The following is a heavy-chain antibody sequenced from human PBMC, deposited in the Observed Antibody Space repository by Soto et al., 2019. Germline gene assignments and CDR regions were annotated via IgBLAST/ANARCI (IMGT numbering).Heavy chain of an antibody. V-gene: IGHV4-59*08. Sequence: SETLSLTCTVSGGSISSYYWSWIRQPPGKGLEWIGYIYYSGSTNYNPSLKSRVTISVDTSKNQFSLKLSSVTAADTAVYYCARSILIGFESFGANSSDTRGEGLLITV. D-gene: IGHD2-2*02. J-gene: IGHJ3*01. CDR1: GGSISSYY. CDR3: ARSILIGFESFGANSSDT. CDR2: IYYSGST.